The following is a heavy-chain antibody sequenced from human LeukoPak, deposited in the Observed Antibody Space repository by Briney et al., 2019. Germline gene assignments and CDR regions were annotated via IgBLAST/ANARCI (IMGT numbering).Heavy chain of an antibody. D-gene: IGHD2-2*01. Sequence: PSETLSLTCTVSGGSISSYYWSWIRQPPGKGLEWIGYIYTSGSTNYSPSLKSRVTISVDTSKNQFSLKLSSVTAADTAVYYCARQVVVPAAIRFAWFDPWGQGTLVTVSS. V-gene: IGHV4-4*09. CDR2: IYTSGST. J-gene: IGHJ5*02. CDR3: ARQVVVPAAIRFAWFDP. CDR1: GGSISSYY.